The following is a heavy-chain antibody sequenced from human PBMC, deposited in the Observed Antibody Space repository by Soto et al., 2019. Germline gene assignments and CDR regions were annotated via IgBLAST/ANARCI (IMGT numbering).Heavy chain of an antibody. D-gene: IGHD1-26*01. CDR2: IIPIFGTA. CDR3: AIVPKPSGSYEYGDY. J-gene: IGHJ4*03. V-gene: IGHV1-69*01. Sequence: QVQLVQSGAEVKKPGSSVKVSCKASGGTFSSYAISWVRQAPGQGLEWMGGIIPIFGTANYAQKFQGRVTITADESTTTAYMALSSLRSEDTAVYYCAIVPKPSGSYEYGDYWVHGTLVTVSS. CDR1: GGTFSSYA.